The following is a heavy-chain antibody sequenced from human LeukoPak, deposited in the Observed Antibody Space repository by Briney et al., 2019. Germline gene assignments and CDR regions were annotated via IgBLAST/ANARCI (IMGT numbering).Heavy chain of an antibody. CDR3: AKDRVRLSYDSSGYYYVGDY. CDR2: ISGSGGST. CDR1: GFTFSSYA. J-gene: IGHJ4*02. V-gene: IGHV3-23*01. Sequence: GGSLRLSCAASGFTFSSYAMSWVRQAPGKGLEWVSAISGSGGSTYYADSVKGRFTISRDNSKNTLYLQMNSLRAEDTAVYYCAKDRVRLSYDSSGYYYVGDYWGQGTLVTVSS. D-gene: IGHD3-22*01.